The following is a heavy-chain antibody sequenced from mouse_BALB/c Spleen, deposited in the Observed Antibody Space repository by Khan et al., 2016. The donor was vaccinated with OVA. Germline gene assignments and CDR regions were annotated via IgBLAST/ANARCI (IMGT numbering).Heavy chain of an antibody. D-gene: IGHD2-4*01. J-gene: IGHJ2*01. Sequence: QIQLVQSGPELKKPGETVKISCKASGYTFTNYGMNWVKQAPGKGLKWMGWINTNTGEPTYAEELKGRFALSVETSASTAYLQINNLKNEDTATYFCARWLITAGFDYWGQGTTLTVSS. CDR3: ARWLITAGFDY. CDR2: INTNTGEP. CDR1: GYTFTNYG. V-gene: IGHV9-3*02.